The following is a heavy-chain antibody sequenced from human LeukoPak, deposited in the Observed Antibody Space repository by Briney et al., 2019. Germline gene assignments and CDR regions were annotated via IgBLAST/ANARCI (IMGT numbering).Heavy chain of an antibody. CDR1: GGSISSGDYY. CDR2: IYYSGST. CDR3: ASIDYSNPTLLDYYYMDV. V-gene: IGHV4-30-4*08. Sequence: SQTLSLTCTVSGGSISSGDYYWSWIRRPPGKGLEWIGYIYYSGSTYYNPSLKSRVTISVDTSKNQFSLKLSSVTAADTAVYYCASIDYSNPTLLDYYYMDVWGKGTTVTVSS. D-gene: IGHD4-11*01. J-gene: IGHJ6*03.